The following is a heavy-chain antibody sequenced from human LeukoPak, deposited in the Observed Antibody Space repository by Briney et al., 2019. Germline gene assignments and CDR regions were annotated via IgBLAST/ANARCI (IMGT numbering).Heavy chain of an antibody. Sequence: SQTLSLTCTVSGGSISSGDYYWSWTRQPPGKGLEWIGYIYYSGSTYYNPSLKSRVTISVDTSKNQFSLKLSSVTAADTAVYYCAREPGSFGVVTYFDYWGQGTLVTVSS. CDR1: GGSISSGDYY. V-gene: IGHV4-30-4*08. CDR2: IYYSGST. D-gene: IGHD3-3*01. J-gene: IGHJ4*02. CDR3: AREPGSFGVVTYFDY.